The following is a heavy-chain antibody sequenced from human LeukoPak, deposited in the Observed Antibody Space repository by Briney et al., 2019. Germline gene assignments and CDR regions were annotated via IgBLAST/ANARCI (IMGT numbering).Heavy chain of an antibody. CDR2: INHSGST. D-gene: IGHD3-3*01. CDR3: ARGRLITIFGVVIKGRGGFDY. CDR1: GGSFSGYY. V-gene: IGHV4-34*01. J-gene: IGHJ4*02. Sequence: PSETLSLTCAVYGGSFSGYYWSWIRQPPGKGLEWIGEINHSGSTNYNPSLKSRVTISVDTSKDQFSLKLSSATAADTAVYYCARGRLITIFGVVIKGRGGFDYWGQGTLVTVSS.